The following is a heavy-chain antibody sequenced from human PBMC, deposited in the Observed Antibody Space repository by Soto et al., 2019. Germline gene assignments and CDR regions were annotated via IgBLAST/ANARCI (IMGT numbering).Heavy chain of an antibody. Sequence: SETLSLTCTVSGGSISSGGYYWSWIRQHPGKGLEWIGYIYYSGSTYYNPSLKSRVTISVDTSKNQFSLKLSSVTAADTAVYYCARDPSLYYYGMDVWGQGTTVTAP. J-gene: IGHJ6*02. CDR1: GGSISSGGYY. V-gene: IGHV4-31*03. CDR3: ARDPSLYYYGMDV. D-gene: IGHD2-2*01. CDR2: IYYSGST.